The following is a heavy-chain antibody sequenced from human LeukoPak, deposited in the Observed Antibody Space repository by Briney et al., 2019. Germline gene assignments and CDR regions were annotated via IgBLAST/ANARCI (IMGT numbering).Heavy chain of an antibody. J-gene: IGHJ4*02. D-gene: IGHD7-27*01. CDR2: IKRKSDGGTT. V-gene: IGHV3-15*01. Sequence: GGSLRLSCAASGFSFSNAWMSWVRQAPGKGLEWVGRIKRKSDGGTTDYAAPVKGRFTISRDDSKNTLYLQMNSLKTEDTAVYYCTTEFWGSYNYWGQGTLVTVSS. CDR1: GFSFSNAW. CDR3: TTEFWGSYNY.